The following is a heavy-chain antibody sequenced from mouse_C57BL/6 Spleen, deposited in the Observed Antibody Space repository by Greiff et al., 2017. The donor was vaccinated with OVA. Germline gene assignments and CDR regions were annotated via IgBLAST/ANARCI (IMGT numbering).Heavy chain of an antibody. CDR1: GFTFSSYA. Sequence: EVQGVESGGGLVKPGGSLKLSCAASGFTFSSYAMSWVRQTPEKRLEWVATISDGGSYTYYPDNVKGRFTISRDNAKNNLYLQMSHLKSEDTAMYYCARGWDGFMDYWGQGTSVTVSS. V-gene: IGHV5-4*01. J-gene: IGHJ4*01. D-gene: IGHD4-1*01. CDR3: ARGWDGFMDY. CDR2: ISDGGSYT.